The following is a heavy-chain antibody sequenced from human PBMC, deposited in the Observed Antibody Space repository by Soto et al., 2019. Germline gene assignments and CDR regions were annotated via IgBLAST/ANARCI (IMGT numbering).Heavy chain of an antibody. V-gene: IGHV1-69*01. CDR1: GGTFSSYA. D-gene: IGHD3-16*02. CDR2: IIPIFGTA. CDR3: ASTVMITFGGVIVKYGMDV. J-gene: IGHJ6*02. Sequence: QVQLVQSGAEVKKPGSSVKVSCKASGGTFSSYAISWVRQAPGQGLEWMGGIIPIFGTANYAQKFQGRVTITADESTSTAHMELGSLRSEDTAVYYCASTVMITFGGVIVKYGMDVWGQGTTVTVSS.